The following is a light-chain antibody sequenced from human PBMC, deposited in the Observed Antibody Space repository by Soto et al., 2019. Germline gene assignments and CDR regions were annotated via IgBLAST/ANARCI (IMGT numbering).Light chain of an antibody. V-gene: IGLV2-11*01. CDR3: CSYAGSTTFGV. CDR2: DVT. J-gene: IGLJ1*01. Sequence: QSLLTQPRSVSGSPGQSVTISCTGTRRDVGAYKYVSWYQQYPGKAPKLMIYDVTKRPSGVPDRFSSSKSCNTACLTISGLQAEDEADYYCCSYAGSTTFGVLGTGTKVTVL. CDR1: RRDVGAYKY.